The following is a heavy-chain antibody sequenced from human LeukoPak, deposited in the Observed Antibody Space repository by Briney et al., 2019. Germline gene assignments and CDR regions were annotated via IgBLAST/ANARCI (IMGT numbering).Heavy chain of an antibody. CDR1: GGSISSYY. Sequence: PSETLSLTCTVSGGSISSYYWSWIRQPPGKGLEWIGYIYYSGSTNYNPSLKSRVTISVDTSKNQFSLKLSSVSAADTAVYYCARSHSVWTSFDYWGQGTLVTVSS. D-gene: IGHD3/OR15-3a*01. CDR3: ARSHSVWTSFDY. CDR2: IYYSGST. V-gene: IGHV4-59*01. J-gene: IGHJ4*02.